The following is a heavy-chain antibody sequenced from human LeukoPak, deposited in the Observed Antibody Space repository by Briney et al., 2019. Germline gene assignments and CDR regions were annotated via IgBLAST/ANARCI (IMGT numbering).Heavy chain of an antibody. Sequence: PGGSLRLSCAASGFTFSSYAMSWVRQAPGKGLEWVSAISGSGGSTYYADSEKDRFTISRDNSKNTLYLQMNSLRAEDTAVYYCAKKSGYDYFFDYWGQGTLVTVSS. CDR2: ISGSGGST. CDR1: GFTFSSYA. CDR3: AKKSGYDYFFDY. V-gene: IGHV3-23*01. J-gene: IGHJ4*02. D-gene: IGHD3-22*01.